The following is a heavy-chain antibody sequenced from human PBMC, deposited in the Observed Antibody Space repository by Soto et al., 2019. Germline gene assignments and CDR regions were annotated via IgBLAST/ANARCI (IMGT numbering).Heavy chain of an antibody. Sequence: GASVKVSCKASGGSFSSYAISWVRQAPGQGLEWMGGIIPIFGTANYAQKFQGRVTITADESTSTAYMELSSLRSEDTAVYYCAREVPAAMPDAFFVSDHYYYYYGMDVWGQGTTVTVSS. CDR1: GGSFSSYA. CDR2: IIPIFGTA. D-gene: IGHD2-2*01. V-gene: IGHV1-69*13. J-gene: IGHJ6*02. CDR3: AREVPAAMPDAFFVSDHYYYYYGMDV.